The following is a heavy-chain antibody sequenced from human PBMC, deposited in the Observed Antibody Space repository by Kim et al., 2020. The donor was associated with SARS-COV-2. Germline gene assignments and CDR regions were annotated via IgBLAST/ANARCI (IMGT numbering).Heavy chain of an antibody. D-gene: IGHD3-3*01. CDR2: ISAYNGNT. CDR3: ASWKIRFLEWPPRANYYYYMDV. J-gene: IGHJ6*03. V-gene: IGHV1-18*01. CDR1: GYTFTSYG. Sequence: ASVKVSCKASGYTFTSYGISWVRQAPGQGLEWMGWISAYNGNTNYAQKLQGRVTMTTDTSTSTAYMELRSLRSDDTVVYYCASWKIRFLEWPPRANYYYYMDVWGKGTTVTVSS.